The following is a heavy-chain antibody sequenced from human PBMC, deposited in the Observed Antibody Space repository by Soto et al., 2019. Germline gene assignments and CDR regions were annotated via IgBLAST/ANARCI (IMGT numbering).Heavy chain of an antibody. Sequence: PSETLSLTCAVYGGSFSGYYWSWIRQPPGKGLEWIGEINHSGSTNYNPSLKSRVTISVDPSKNQFSLNVNSLTTADTAVYFCARGGNRYSNTASAVGGFDFCCQAPLVTLSS. CDR3: ARGGNRYSNTASAVGGFDF. V-gene: IGHV4-34*01. J-gene: IGHJ4*02. CDR2: INHSGST. D-gene: IGHD5-12*01. CDR1: GGSFSGYY.